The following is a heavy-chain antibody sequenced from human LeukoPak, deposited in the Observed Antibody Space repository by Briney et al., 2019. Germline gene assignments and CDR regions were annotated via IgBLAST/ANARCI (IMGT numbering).Heavy chain of an antibody. CDR2: IHYSGST. V-gene: IGHV4-39*07. CDR3: AREGNYYDSSGPIDY. D-gene: IGHD3-22*01. CDR1: GGSISSSSYY. Sequence: SETLSLTCTVSGGSISSSSYYWGWIRQPPGKGLEWIGSIHYSGSTYYNPSLKSRVTISVDTSKNQFSLKLSSVTAADTAVYYCAREGNYYDSSGPIDYWGQGTLVTVSS. J-gene: IGHJ4*02.